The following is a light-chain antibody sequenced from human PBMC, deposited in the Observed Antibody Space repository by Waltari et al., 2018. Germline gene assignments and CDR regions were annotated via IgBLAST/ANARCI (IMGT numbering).Light chain of an antibody. CDR2: EVN. J-gene: IGLJ3*02. V-gene: IGLV2-14*01. CDR3: TSPTSSRTWV. CDR1: SSDVGGYNY. Sequence: QSALTQPASVSGSPGQSITISCTGTSSDVGGYNYVSWYQHLPGTAPKVMIYEVNNRPSGVSNRLSGSKSGNTASLTISGLQAEDEADYYCTSPTSSRTWVFGGGTKLTVL.